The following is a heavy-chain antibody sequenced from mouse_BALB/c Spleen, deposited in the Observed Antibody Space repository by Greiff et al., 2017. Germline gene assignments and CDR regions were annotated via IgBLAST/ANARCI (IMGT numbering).Heavy chain of an antibody. J-gene: IGHJ2*01. D-gene: IGHD1-1*01. CDR3: AVITTVVAGDY. V-gene: IGHV3-6*02. CDR1: GYSITSGYY. CDR2: ISYDGSN. Sequence: EVQLQESGPGLVKPSQSLSLTCSVTGYSITSGYYWNWIRQFPGNKLEWMGYISYDGSNNYNPSLKNRISITRDTSKNQFFLKLNSVTTEDTATYYCAVITTVVAGDYWGQGTTLTVSS.